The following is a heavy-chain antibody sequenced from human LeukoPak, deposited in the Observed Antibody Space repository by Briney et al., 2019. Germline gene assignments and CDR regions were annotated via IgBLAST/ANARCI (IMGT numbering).Heavy chain of an antibody. CDR2: IYSGCST. D-gene: IGHD5-18*01. Sequence: GGSLRLSCAVSGFTVSSNYMSWARQSPGKGLEWVSVIYSGCSTYYADSVKGRFTISRDNSKTTLYLQMNSLRAEDTAVYYCARATVDTAMVPTLQRQDYYYMDVWGKGTTVTVSS. V-gene: IGHV3-53*01. CDR3: ARATVDTAMVPTLQRQDYYYMDV. J-gene: IGHJ6*03. CDR1: GFTVSSNY.